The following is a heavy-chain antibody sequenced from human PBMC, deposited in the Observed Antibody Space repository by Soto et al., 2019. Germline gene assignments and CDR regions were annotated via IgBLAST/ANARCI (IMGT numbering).Heavy chain of an antibody. CDR1: GGSISSSSYY. V-gene: IGHV4-39*01. CDR3: ARQIYDSSGYYYAY. J-gene: IGHJ4*02. Sequence: QMQLQESGPGLVKPSETLSLTCTVSGGSISSSSYYWGWLRQPPGQGLEWLGTIYSLGNTYFTPSPTSRATISVDKSKRQLFLKLSSVTAPDTAVYYCARQIYDSSGYYYAYWGQGPLVTVSS. D-gene: IGHD3-22*01. CDR2: IYSLGNT.